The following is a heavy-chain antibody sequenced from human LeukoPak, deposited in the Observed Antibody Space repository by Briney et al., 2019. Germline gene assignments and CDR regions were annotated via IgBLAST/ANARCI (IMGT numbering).Heavy chain of an antibody. CDR1: GFTFDDHA. CDR2: LSWNSGSI. V-gene: IGHV3-9*01. Sequence: PGGSLRLSCAASGFTFDDHAMHWVRQAPGKGLEWVSGLSWNSGSIDYADSVKGRFTISRDNAKNSLYLQMNSLRAEDTAVYYCARDGHYDILTGYFQDWGQGTLVTVSS. J-gene: IGHJ1*01. D-gene: IGHD3-9*01. CDR3: ARDGHYDILTGYFQD.